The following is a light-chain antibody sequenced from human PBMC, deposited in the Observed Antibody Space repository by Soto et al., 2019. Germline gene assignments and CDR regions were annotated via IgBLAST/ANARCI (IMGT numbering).Light chain of an antibody. CDR3: QQYNKWPPLT. V-gene: IGKV3D-15*01. CDR2: GAS. Sequence: EIVMTQSPATLSVSPGGRATLSCRASQSVNSNLAWYRQKPGQAPRLLIYGASTRATGIPARFSGSGSGTEFTLTISSLQSEDSAVYYCQQYNKWPPLTFGGGTKVEIK. J-gene: IGKJ4*01. CDR1: QSVNSN.